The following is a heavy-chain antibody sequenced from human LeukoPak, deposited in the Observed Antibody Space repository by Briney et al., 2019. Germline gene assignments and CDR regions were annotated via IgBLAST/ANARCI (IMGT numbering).Heavy chain of an antibody. J-gene: IGHJ5*02. V-gene: IGHV1-24*01. CDR3: ATALGIAAAGILWFDP. Sequence: GASVKVSCKVSGYTLTELSMHWVRQAPGKGLEWRGGFDPEDGETIYAQKFQGRVTMTEDTSTDTAYMELSSLRSEDTAVYYCATALGIAAAGILWFDPWGQGTLVTVSS. CDR2: FDPEDGET. CDR1: GYTLTELS. D-gene: IGHD6-13*01.